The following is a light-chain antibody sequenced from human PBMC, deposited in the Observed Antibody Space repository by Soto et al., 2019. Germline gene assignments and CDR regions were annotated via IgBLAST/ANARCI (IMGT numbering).Light chain of an antibody. CDR1: QSVSSNY. V-gene: IGKV3-20*01. CDR3: HQYGSSLRT. CDR2: GGS. J-gene: IGKJ1*01. Sequence: EIVLTQSPGTLSLSPGERATLSCRASQSVSSNYLGWYQKKPGQPPRLLIYGGSSRATGIPDRFSGGGSGTDFTLTIIRLEPEDVAVYYCHQYGSSLRTFGQGTKVEMK.